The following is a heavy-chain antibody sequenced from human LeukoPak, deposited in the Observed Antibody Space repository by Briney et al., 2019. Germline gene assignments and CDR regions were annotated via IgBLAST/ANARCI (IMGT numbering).Heavy chain of an antibody. V-gene: IGHV4-34*01. CDR3: ARVPGRTGYIAVAGTWGLGYYYYGMDV. J-gene: IGHJ6*02. CDR2: INHSGST. Sequence: PSETLSLTCAVYGGSFSGYYWSWIRQPPGKGLEWIGEINHSGSTNYNPSLKSRVTISVDTSKNQFSLKLSSVTAADTAVYYCARVPGRTGYIAVAGTWGLGYYYYGMDVWGQGTTVTVSS. D-gene: IGHD6-19*01. CDR1: GGSFSGYY.